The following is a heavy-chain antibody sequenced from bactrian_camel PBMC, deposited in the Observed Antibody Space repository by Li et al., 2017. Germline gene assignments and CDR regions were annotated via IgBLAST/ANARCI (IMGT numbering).Heavy chain of an antibody. Sequence: VQLVESGGGSVQPGGSLRLSCAVSGTIARHFCMGWFRQAPGTEREGVAEREGVAFIYTDYTGYDNTYYADSVKGRFTISQDNAKNTVYLQMNSLEPEDTAIYYCAADLRWCRSGYFDPHGRVGYWGQGTQVTV. J-gene: IGHJ6*01. D-gene: IGHD2*01. V-gene: IGHV3S53*01. CDR2: YTGYDNT. CDR1: GTIARHFC. CDR3: AADLRWCRSGYFDPHGRVGY.